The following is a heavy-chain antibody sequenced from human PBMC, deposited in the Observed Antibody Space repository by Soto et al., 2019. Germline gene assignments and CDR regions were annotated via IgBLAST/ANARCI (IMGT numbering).Heavy chain of an antibody. CDR1: GYTFTIYG. J-gene: IGHJ6*02. CDR3: ARDYYDSSGYYPTRGGMDV. V-gene: IGHV1-18*01. CDR2: ISAYNGNT. Sequence: ASVKGSCKASGYTFTIYGISWVSQAPVQGLEWMGWISAYNGNTNYAQKLQGRVTMTTDTSTSTAYMELRSLRSDDTAVYYCARDYYDSSGYYPTRGGMDVWGQGTTVTVSS. D-gene: IGHD3-22*01.